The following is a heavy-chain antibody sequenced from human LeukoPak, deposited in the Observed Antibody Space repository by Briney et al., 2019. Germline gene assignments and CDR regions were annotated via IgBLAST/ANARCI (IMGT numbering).Heavy chain of an antibody. CDR1: GYTFTSYG. CDR2: ISAYNGNT. V-gene: IGHV1-18*01. Sequence: VASVKVSCKASGYTFTSYGIIGVRQAPGQGLEWMGWISAYNGNTNYAQKLQGRVTMTTDTSTSTAYMELRSLRSDDTAVYYCARAVSSSWLLPFWGQGTLVTVSS. D-gene: IGHD6-13*01. J-gene: IGHJ4*02. CDR3: ARAVSSSWLLPF.